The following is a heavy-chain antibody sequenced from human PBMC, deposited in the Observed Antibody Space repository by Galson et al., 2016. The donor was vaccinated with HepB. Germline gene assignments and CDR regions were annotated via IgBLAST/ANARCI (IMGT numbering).Heavy chain of an antibody. J-gene: IGHJ6*02. Sequence: SLRLSCAASGFTVSNNYMSWVHQAPGKGLEWVSVIFSGGSTYYADSVKGRFTISRDNSKNTLYLQMNSLRGEDTAVYYCARDPMATRYYYYGMDVWGQGTTVTVSS. CDR2: IFSGGST. V-gene: IGHV3-53*01. CDR3: ARDPMATRYYYYGMDV. CDR1: GFTVSNNY. D-gene: IGHD5-24*01.